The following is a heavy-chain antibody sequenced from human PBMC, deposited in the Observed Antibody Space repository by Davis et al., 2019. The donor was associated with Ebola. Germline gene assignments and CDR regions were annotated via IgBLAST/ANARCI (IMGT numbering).Heavy chain of an antibody. CDR1: GDSLSGFY. J-gene: IGHJ4*02. D-gene: IGHD2-21*01. CDR3: ARGGVAYSDLDY. Sequence: SETLSLTCSVSGDSLSGFYWSWIRQTPGKGLEWIGYIYYTGRVEYNPPLQSRVTISIDTSESRFSLKLTSVTPADTAVYYCARGGVAYSDLDYWGQGTLVAVSS. V-gene: IGHV4-59*01. CDR2: IYYTGRV.